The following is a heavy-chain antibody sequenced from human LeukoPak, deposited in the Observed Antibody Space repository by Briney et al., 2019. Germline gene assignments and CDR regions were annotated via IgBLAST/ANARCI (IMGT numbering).Heavy chain of an antibody. V-gene: IGHV3-30-3*01. J-gene: IGHJ4*02. D-gene: IGHD6-19*01. CDR3: ANIRSGWHDFDH. Sequence: GGSLRLSCAASGFSFNSYAMHWARQAPGKGLEWVAVISYDGSNKDYADSVKGRFTISRDNSKNTLYLQMNNLRAEDTALYFCANIRSGWHDFDHWGQGTLVTVSS. CDR1: GFSFNSYA. CDR2: ISYDGSNK.